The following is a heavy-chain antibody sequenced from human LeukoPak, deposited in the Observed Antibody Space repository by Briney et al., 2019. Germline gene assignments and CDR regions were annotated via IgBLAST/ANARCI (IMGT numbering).Heavy chain of an antibody. CDR3: ARDTCGCGSGWHLYWYFDL. CDR1: GYTFTSYY. CDR2: INPSGGST. J-gene: IGHJ2*01. D-gene: IGHD6-19*01. Sequence: ASVKVSCKASGYTFTSYYMHWVRQAPGQGREWMGIINPSGGSTSYAQKFQGRVTMTRDMSTSTVYMELSSLRSEDMAVYYCARDTCGCGSGWHLYWYFDLWGRGTLVTVSS. V-gene: IGHV1-46*01.